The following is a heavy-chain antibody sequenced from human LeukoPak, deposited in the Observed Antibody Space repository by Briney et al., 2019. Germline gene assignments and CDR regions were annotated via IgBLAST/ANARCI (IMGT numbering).Heavy chain of an antibody. CDR1: GGSISSYY. CDR3: ARSGDLHAFDI. V-gene: IGHV4-59*01. CDR2: IYYSGST. J-gene: IGHJ3*02. Sequence: SETLSLTCTVSGGSISSYYWSWIRQPPGKGREWIGYIYYSGSTNYNPSLKSRVTISVDTSKNQFSLKLSSVTAADTAVYYCARSGDLHAFDIWGQGTMVTVSS. D-gene: IGHD7-27*01.